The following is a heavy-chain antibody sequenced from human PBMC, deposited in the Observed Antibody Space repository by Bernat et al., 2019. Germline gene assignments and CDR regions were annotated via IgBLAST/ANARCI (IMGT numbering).Heavy chain of an antibody. D-gene: IGHD6-19*01. Sequence: QLQLQESGPGLVKPSETLSLTCTVSGGSISSSSYYWGWIRQPPGKGLEWIGSIYYSGSTYYNPSLKSRVTISVETSKNQFSLKLSSVTAADTAVYYCARTSGWYEDYWGQGTLVTVSS. CDR1: GGSISSSSYY. CDR2: IYYSGST. CDR3: ARTSGWYEDY. V-gene: IGHV4-39*01. J-gene: IGHJ4*02.